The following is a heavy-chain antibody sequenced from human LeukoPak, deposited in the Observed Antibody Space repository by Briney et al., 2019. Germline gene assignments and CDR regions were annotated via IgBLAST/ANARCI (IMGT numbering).Heavy chain of an antibody. CDR3: AKSSWFDSFDY. J-gene: IGHJ4*02. V-gene: IGHV3-23*01. CDR1: GFPFSTYA. Sequence: GGSLRLSCAASGFPFSTYAMNWVRQAPGKDLECVSSIRGTGGGTYYADSVKGRFTISRDNSKNTLYLKMNSLRAGDTAVYYCAKSSWFDSFDYWGQGTLVTVSS. D-gene: IGHD6-13*01. CDR2: IRGTGGGT.